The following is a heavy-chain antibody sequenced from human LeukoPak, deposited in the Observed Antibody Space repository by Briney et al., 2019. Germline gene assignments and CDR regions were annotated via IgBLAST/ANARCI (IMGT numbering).Heavy chain of an antibody. D-gene: IGHD2-15*01. Sequence: ASVKVSCKASGYTFTAYYMHWVRQAPGQGPEWMGWINPNTGDTKYAQKFQGRVTMTRDTTISTAYLELSRLTSDDTAVYYCASYPRYVSTPPFDYWGQGTPVTVSS. CDR3: ASYPRYVSTPPFDY. CDR2: INPNTGDT. CDR1: GYTFTAYY. V-gene: IGHV1-2*02. J-gene: IGHJ4*02.